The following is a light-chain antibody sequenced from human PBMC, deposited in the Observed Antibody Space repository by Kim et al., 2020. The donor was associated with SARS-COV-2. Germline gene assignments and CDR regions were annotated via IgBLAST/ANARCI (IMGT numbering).Light chain of an antibody. V-gene: IGLV2-23*02. CDR1: SSDVGSYNL. CDR2: EVT. CDR3: CSYAGSGTLV. J-gene: IGLJ2*01. Sequence: GQSITISCTGTSSDVGSYNLVSWYQQHPGKAPKLLIYEVTKRPSGVSNRFSGSKSGNTASLTISGLQAEDEADYFCCSYAGSGTLVFGGGTQLTVL.